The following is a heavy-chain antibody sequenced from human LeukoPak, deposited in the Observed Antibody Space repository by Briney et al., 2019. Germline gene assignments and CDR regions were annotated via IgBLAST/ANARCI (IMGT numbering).Heavy chain of an antibody. CDR1: GYTFTSYD. V-gene: IGHV1-8*01. D-gene: IGHD6-13*01. Sequence: GASVKVSCKASGYTFTSYDINWVRQATGQGLEWMGWMNPNSGNTGYAQKFQGRVTMTRNTSISTAYMELSSLRSEDTAVYYCAGGLRRVKQLVLYYFDYWGQGTLVTVSS. J-gene: IGHJ4*02. CDR3: AGGLRRVKQLVLYYFDY. CDR2: MNPNSGNT.